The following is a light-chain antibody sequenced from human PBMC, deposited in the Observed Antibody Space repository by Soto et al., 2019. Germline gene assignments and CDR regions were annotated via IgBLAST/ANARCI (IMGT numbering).Light chain of an antibody. CDR3: QHFNNWPLT. CDR1: QSVSSN. CDR2: GAS. J-gene: IGKJ4*01. Sequence: EIVMAQSPATLSVSPGGRATLSCRASQSVSSNLAWYQHKPGQAPRLLIYGASTRATGIPARFSGSGSGTEFTLTINSLQSEDFAVYYCQHFNNWPLTFGGGTKVDIK. V-gene: IGKV3-15*01.